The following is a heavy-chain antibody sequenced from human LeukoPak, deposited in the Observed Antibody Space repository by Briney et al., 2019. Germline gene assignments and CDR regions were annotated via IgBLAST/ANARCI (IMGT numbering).Heavy chain of an antibody. J-gene: IGHJ4*02. CDR3: ARVKGGIATAGNYFDY. CDR2: VSYDGGSK. Sequence: GGSLRLSCAASGFAFSSYAMHWVRQGPGKGLEWVALVSYDGGSKYYADSVKGRITISRDNSKNTLHLQMNSLRTEDTAVYYCARVKGGIATAGNYFDYWGQGTLVTVSS. V-gene: IGHV3-30-3*01. D-gene: IGHD6-13*01. CDR1: GFAFSSYA.